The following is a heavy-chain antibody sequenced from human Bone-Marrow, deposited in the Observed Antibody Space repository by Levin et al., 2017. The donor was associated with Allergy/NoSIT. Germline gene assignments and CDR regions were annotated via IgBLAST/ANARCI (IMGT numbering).Heavy chain of an antibody. V-gene: IGHV3-21*01. CDR1: GFTFSSFQ. J-gene: IGHJ5*02. CDR3: VGDGAVVGWFDT. Sequence: GGSLRLSCAASGFTFSSFQMNWVRRAPGKGLEWVSSITSGSSSIYYSDSVKGRFTISRDNAKNSLYLQMSSLRVEDTAVYYCVGDGAVVGWFDTWGQGTLVTVSS. D-gene: IGHD4/OR15-4a*01. CDR2: ITSGSSSI.